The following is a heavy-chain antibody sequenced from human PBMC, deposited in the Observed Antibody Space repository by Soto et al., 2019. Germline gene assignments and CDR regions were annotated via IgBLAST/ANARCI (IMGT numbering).Heavy chain of an antibody. CDR1: GYSFTSYW. CDR3: ARRYDFWSATQTPGTYYGMDV. D-gene: IGHD3-3*01. V-gene: IGHV5-10-1*03. Sequence: EVQLVQSGAEVKKPGESLRISCKGSGYSFTSYWISWVRQMPGKGLEWMGRIDPSDSYTNYSPSFQGHVTISADKSISTAYLQWSSLKASDTAMYYCARRYDFWSATQTPGTYYGMDVWGQGTTVTVSS. CDR2: IDPSDSYT. J-gene: IGHJ6*02.